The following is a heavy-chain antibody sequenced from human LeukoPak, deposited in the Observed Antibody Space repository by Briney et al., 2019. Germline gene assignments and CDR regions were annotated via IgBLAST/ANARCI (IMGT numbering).Heavy chain of an antibody. CDR1: GFTFSSYS. J-gene: IGHJ4*02. Sequence: GGSLRLSCAASGFTFSSYSMNWVRQAPGKGLEWVSSISSSSSYIYYADSVKGRFTIPRDNAKNSLYLQMNSLRAEDTAVYYCARDGSGYSPYYFDYWGQGTLVTVSS. CDR3: ARDGSGYSPYYFDY. V-gene: IGHV3-21*01. CDR2: ISSSSSYI. D-gene: IGHD5-18*01.